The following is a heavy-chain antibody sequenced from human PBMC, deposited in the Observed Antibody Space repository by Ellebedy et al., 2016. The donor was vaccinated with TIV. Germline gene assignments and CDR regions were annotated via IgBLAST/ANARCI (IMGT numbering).Heavy chain of an antibody. Sequence: SGPTLVKPKETLTLTCNFSGFALDTTGVGVGWIRQPPGKALEWLAVIYWNDGKLYSPSLSSRLTVYKVTYQDQVVLTMTNMGPADTATNYCARTSYDYRSLIYYLNWFDPWGQGSLVTVSS. CDR1: GFALDTTGVG. CDR3: ARTSYDYRSLIYYLNWFDP. J-gene: IGHJ5*02. V-gene: IGHV2-5*01. CDR2: IYWNDGK. D-gene: IGHD3-10*01.